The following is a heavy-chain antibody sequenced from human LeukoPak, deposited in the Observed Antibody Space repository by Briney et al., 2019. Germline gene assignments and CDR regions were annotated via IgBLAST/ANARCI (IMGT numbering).Heavy chain of an antibody. Sequence: GGSLRLSCAASGFTFSSYAMSWVRQAPGKGLEWVSAISGSGGSTYYADSVKGRFTISRDNSKNTLYLQMNSLRAEDTAVYYCAKVGAAVAGRGYYFDYWGQGTLVTVSS. CDR1: GFTFSSYA. J-gene: IGHJ4*02. D-gene: IGHD6-19*01. CDR3: AKVGAAVAGRGYYFDY. CDR2: ISGSGGST. V-gene: IGHV3-23*01.